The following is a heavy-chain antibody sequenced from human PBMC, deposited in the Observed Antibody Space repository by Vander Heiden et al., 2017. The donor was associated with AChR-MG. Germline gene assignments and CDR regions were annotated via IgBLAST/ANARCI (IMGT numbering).Heavy chain of an antibody. CDR2: ITYDGSNK. CDR3: ARRKSYQDY. J-gene: IGHJ4*02. V-gene: IGHV3-30-3*01. CDR1: GFTFSSYA. Sequence: QVHPVESGGGVVQPGRSPRLSCPAAGFTFSSYAMHWVSQAAGKGLEWVAVITYDGSNKYCADSVKGRFTISRDNSKNTLYLQMNSLRAEDTAVYYCARRKSYQDYWGQGTLVTVSS. D-gene: IGHD1-26*01.